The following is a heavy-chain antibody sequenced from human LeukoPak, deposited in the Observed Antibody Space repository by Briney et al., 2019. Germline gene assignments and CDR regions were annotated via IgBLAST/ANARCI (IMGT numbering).Heavy chain of an antibody. J-gene: IGHJ4*02. Sequence: GGSLRLSCAASGFTFSSYAMSWVRQAPGKGLEWVSAISGSGGSTYYADSVKGRFTISRDNSKNTLYLQMNSLRAEDTAVYYCAIHDSSGYLFDYWGQETLVTVSS. CDR2: ISGSGGST. V-gene: IGHV3-23*01. CDR3: AIHDSSGYLFDY. D-gene: IGHD3-22*01. CDR1: GFTFSSYA.